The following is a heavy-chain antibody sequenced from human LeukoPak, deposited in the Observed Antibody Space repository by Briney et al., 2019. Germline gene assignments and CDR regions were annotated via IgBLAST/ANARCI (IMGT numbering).Heavy chain of an antibody. Sequence: GASVKVSCKASGYTFTGYYMHWVRQAPGQGLEWMGWINPNSGGTNYAQKFQGRVTMNRDTSISTDYMELSRLRYDDTAVYYCATAESIAAAGPDAFDIWGQGTMVTVSS. CDR1: GYTFTGYY. CDR3: ATAESIAAAGPDAFDI. CDR2: INPNSGGT. J-gene: IGHJ3*02. V-gene: IGHV1-2*02. D-gene: IGHD6-13*01.